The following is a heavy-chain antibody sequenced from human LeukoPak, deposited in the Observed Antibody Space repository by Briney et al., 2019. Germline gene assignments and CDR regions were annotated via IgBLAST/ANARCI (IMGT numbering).Heavy chain of an antibody. V-gene: IGHV3-23*01. CDR2: ISGSGGST. CDR3: ARGRLDAFDL. J-gene: IGHJ3*01. CDR1: GFTFSSYG. Sequence: PGGSLRLSCAASGFTFSSYGMSWVRQAPGKGLEWVSAISGSGGSTYYADSVKGRFTISRDNAKNSLYLQMNSLRAEDTAVYYCARGRLDAFDLSGQGPMVTVSS.